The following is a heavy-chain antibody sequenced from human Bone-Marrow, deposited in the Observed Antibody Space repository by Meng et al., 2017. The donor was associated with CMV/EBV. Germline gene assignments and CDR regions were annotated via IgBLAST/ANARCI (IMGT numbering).Heavy chain of an antibody. CDR2: ISTSGDST. Sequence: GESLKISCAASGFTFSRYAMSWVRQAPGKGLEWVSTISTSGDSTYYADSVKGRFTISRDNAKNSLYLQMNSLRAEDTAVYYCAKARSLVLPPYYFDYWGQGTLVTVSS. V-gene: IGHV3-23*01. CDR3: AKARSLVLPPYYFDY. D-gene: IGHD6-13*01. J-gene: IGHJ4*02. CDR1: GFTFSRYA.